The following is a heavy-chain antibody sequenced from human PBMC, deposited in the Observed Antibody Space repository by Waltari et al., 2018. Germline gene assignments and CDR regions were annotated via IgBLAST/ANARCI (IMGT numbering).Heavy chain of an antibody. D-gene: IGHD5-12*01. CDR2: IIPICVTA. Sequence: QVQLVQSGAEVKKTGSSVKVYCKASGGNFSSYAISWVRQAPGQGLEWMGGIIPICVTANYAHKFQGRVTITSDESTSTAYMELSSLRSEDTAVYYCARAGMATSMGSDYWGQGTLVTVSS. CDR1: GGNFSSYA. V-gene: IGHV1-69*13. CDR3: ARAGMATSMGSDY. J-gene: IGHJ4*02.